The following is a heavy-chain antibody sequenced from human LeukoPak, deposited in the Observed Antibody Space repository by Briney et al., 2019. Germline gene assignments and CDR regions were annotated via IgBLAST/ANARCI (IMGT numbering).Heavy chain of an antibody. CDR2: ISSSSSYI. CDR3: ARALIAAAVPGGY. J-gene: IGHJ4*02. V-gene: IGHV3-21*04. CDR1: GFTFSSYS. D-gene: IGHD6-13*01. Sequence: GGSLRLSCAASGFTFSSYSMNWVRQAPGKGLEWVSSISSSSSYIYYAASVKGRFTISRDNAKNSLYLQMNSLRADDTAVYYCARALIAAAVPGGYWGQGTLVTVSS.